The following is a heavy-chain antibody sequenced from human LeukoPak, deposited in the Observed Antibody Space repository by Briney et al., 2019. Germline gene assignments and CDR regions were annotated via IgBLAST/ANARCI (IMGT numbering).Heavy chain of an antibody. D-gene: IGHD3-22*01. CDR2: INHSGIT. CDR3: VRLGRNFGYYFFDS. J-gene: IGHJ4*02. CDR1: DYSISSSYY. Sequence: RASETLSLTCTVSDYSISSSYYWGWIRQSSEKGLEWIGEINHSGITNYSPSLKSRLSISIDTSKNQFSLKLSSVTAADTAVYYCVRLGRNFGYYFFDSWAQGTLVTVSS. V-gene: IGHV4-38-2*02.